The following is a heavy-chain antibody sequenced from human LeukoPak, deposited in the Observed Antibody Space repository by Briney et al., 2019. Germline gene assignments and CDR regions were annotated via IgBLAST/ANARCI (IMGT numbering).Heavy chain of an antibody. V-gene: IGHV3-48*01. CDR3: VSEYSGYDLADY. D-gene: IGHD5-12*01. CDR1: GFTVSNNF. CDR2: ISSSSSTI. J-gene: IGHJ4*02. Sequence: GGSLRLSCAASGFTVSNNFMNWVRQAPGKGLEWVSYISSSSSTIYYADSVKGRFTISRDNAKNSLYLQMNSLRAEDTAVYYCVSEYSGYDLADYWGQGTLVTVSS.